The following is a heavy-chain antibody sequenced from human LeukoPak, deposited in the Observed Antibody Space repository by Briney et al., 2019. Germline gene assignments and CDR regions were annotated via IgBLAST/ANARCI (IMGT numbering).Heavy chain of an antibody. D-gene: IGHD2-15*01. J-gene: IGHJ5*02. CDR3: ARGIVVVVAATRRERFDP. Sequence: GGSLRLSCAASTFTFSTFGMHWVRQAPGKGLEWVAVISFDGVDKYYADSVKGRFTISRDNSKNTLYLQMNSLRAEDTAVYYCARGIVVVVAATRRERFDPWGQGTLVTVSS. CDR2: ISFDGVDK. V-gene: IGHV3-30*03. CDR1: TFTFSTFG.